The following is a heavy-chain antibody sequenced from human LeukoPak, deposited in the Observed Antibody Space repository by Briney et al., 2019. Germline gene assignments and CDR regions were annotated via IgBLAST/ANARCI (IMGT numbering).Heavy chain of an antibody. J-gene: IGHJ6*03. CDR2: INHSGST. D-gene: IGHD6-13*01. CDR3: ARLVAAAPTGFYYYYYMDV. V-gene: IGHV4-34*01. Sequence: SETLSLTCTVSGDSISGYYWSWIRQPPGKGLEWIGEINHSGSTNYNPSLKSRVTISVDTSKNQFSLKLSSVTAADTAVYYCARLVAAAPTGFYYYYYMDVWGKGTTVTISS. CDR1: GDSISGYY.